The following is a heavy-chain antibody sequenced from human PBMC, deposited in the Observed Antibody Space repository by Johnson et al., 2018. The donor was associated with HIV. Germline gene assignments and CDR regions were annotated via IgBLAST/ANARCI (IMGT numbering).Heavy chain of an antibody. CDR2: ISYDGSNK. J-gene: IGHJ3*02. CDR3: AKDRGDGYTTAWAFDI. CDR1: GISFDDYG. Sequence: QVQLVESGGGVVQPGRSLRLSCAASGISFDDYGMSWVRQAPGKGLEWVAVISYDGSNKYYADSVKGRFTISRDNSKKTLYLQMNSLRAEDTAVYYCAKDRGDGYTTAWAFDIWGQGTMVTVSS. D-gene: IGHD5-24*01. V-gene: IGHV3-30*18.